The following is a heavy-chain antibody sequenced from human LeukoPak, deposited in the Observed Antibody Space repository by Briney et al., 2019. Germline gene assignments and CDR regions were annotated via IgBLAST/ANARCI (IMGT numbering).Heavy chain of an antibody. CDR3: AKDLNLAGSGYYYDY. J-gene: IGHJ4*02. Sequence: GGSLRLSCAASGFTFSSSGMSWVRQAPGKGLEWVSAISGSGGSTYYADSVKGRFTISRDNSKNTLYLQMNSLRAEDTAVYYCAKDLNLAGSGYYYDYWGQGTLVTVSS. CDR2: ISGSGGST. CDR1: GFTFSSSG. D-gene: IGHD3-22*01. V-gene: IGHV3-23*01.